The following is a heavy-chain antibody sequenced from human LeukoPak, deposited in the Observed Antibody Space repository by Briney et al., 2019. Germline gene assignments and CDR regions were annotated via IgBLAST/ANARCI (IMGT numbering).Heavy chain of an antibody. CDR1: GFTFGIHG. CDR3: AKDHGRENYYDSSGYYYVTWFDP. J-gene: IGHJ5*02. V-gene: IGHV3-21*04. Sequence: PGGSLRLSCVGSGFTFGIHGMNWVRQAPGKGLEWVSFISTSSTYIKYADSLKGRFTVSRDNSKNTLYLQMNSLRAEDTAVYYCAKDHGRENYYDSSGYYYVTWFDPWGQGTLVTVSS. D-gene: IGHD3-22*01. CDR2: ISTSSTYI.